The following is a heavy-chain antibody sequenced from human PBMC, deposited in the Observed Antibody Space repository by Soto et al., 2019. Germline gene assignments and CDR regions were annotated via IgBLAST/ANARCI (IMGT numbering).Heavy chain of an antibody. V-gene: IGHV1-18*01. CDR2: ISAYNGNT. D-gene: IGHD3-3*01. Sequence: QVPLVQSGAEVKKPGASVQVSCKASGYTFTSYGISWVRQAPGQRHEWMGWISAYNGNTNYAQKLQGRVTMTTDTSTSSAYRELRSLRSDDTAVYYCARDAPYTIFGVVNAYWGQGTLVTVSS. CDR3: ARDAPYTIFGVVNAY. J-gene: IGHJ4*02. CDR1: GYTFTSYG.